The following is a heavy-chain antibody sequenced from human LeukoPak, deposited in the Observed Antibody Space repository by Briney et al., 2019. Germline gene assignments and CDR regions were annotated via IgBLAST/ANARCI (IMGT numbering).Heavy chain of an antibody. CDR3: ARQDYSGNPIFDY. Sequence: GESLKISCTVSGYIFSTYWIGWVRQMPGKGLEWMGIINPGDSDMRYSPSFEGQVTFSVDKSISTAYLQWSTLKASDTAMYYCARQDYSGNPIFDYWGQGTLVTVSS. J-gene: IGHJ4*02. CDR2: INPGDSDM. CDR1: GYIFSTYW. D-gene: IGHD4-23*01. V-gene: IGHV5-51*01.